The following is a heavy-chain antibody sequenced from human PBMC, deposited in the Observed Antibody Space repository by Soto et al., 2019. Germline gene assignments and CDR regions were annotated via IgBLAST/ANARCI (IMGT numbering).Heavy chain of an antibody. J-gene: IGHJ4*02. Sequence: QVQLVQSGAEVKKPGASVKVSCKASGYTLTSYAMHWVRQAPGQRLEWMGWINAGNGNTKYSQKFQGRVTITRDISAXTXXXXXXXXXXXDTAVXXCAXXXNPYYFDYWGQGTLVTVSS. V-gene: IGHV1-3*01. CDR2: INAGNGNT. CDR1: GYTLTSYA. D-gene: IGHD6-19*01. CDR3: AXXXNPYYFDY.